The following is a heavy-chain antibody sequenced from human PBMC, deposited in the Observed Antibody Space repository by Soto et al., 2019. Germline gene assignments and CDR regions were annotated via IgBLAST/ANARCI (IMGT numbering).Heavy chain of an antibody. J-gene: IGHJ3*02. D-gene: IGHD3-16*02. CDR3: ARTDNDYVWGSYRDNAFDI. CDR2: ISYDGSNK. V-gene: IGHV3-30-3*01. Sequence: QVQLVESGGGVVQPGRSLRLSCAASGFTFSSYAMHWVRQAPGKGLEWVAVISYDGSNKYYADSVKGRFTISRDNSKNTLYLQMNSLRAEDTAVYYCARTDNDYVWGSYRDNAFDIWGQGTIVTVSS. CDR1: GFTFSSYA.